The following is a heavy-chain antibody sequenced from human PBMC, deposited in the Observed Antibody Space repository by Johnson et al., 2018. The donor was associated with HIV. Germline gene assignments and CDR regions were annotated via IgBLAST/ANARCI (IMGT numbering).Heavy chain of an antibody. CDR1: GFTFSSYA. J-gene: IGHJ3*02. Sequence: QMLLVESGGGVVQPGRSLRLSCAASGFTFSSYAMHWVRQAPGKGLEWVAVISYDGSNKYYEDSVRGRFTISRDNSKNTLYLQMNSLRAEDTAVYFCARDQGYNGFEPEAFVIWGQGTMVTVSS. CDR2: ISYDGSNK. V-gene: IGHV3-30*04. D-gene: IGHD5-12*01. CDR3: ARDQGYNGFEPEAFVI.